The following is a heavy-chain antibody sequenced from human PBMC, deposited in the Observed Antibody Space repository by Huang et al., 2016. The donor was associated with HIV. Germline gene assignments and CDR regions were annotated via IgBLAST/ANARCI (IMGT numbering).Heavy chain of an antibody. CDR3: ARGSAGVLWFGEM. J-gene: IGHJ4*02. CDR1: GFTFSSYA. V-gene: IGHV3-30*04. CDR2: ISYDGSNQ. Sequence: QERLVESGGGVVQPGRSLRLSCAASGFTFSSYAMHWGRQAPGKGLEWVGFISYDGSNQHYVDSVKGRFTISRDNSKKMLYLQMNSLRMGDTAVYYCARGSAGVLWFGEMWGQGTLVTVSS. D-gene: IGHD3-10*01.